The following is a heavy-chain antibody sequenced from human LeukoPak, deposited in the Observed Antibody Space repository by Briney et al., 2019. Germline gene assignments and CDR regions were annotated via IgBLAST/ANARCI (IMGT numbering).Heavy chain of an antibody. D-gene: IGHD6-19*01. V-gene: IGHV1-69*04. CDR2: IIPILGIA. J-gene: IGHJ4*02. Sequence: AASVKVSCKASGGTFSSYAIRWVRQAPGQGLEWMGRIIPILGIANYAQKFQGRVTITADKSTSTAYMELSSLRSEDTAVYYCARGLYSSGCDYWGQGTLVTVSS. CDR1: GGTFSSYA. CDR3: ARGLYSSGCDY.